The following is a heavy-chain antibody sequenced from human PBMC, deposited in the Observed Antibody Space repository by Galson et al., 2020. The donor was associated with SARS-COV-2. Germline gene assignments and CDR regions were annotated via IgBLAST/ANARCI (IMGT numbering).Heavy chain of an antibody. J-gene: IGHJ2*01. CDR2: ISYDGSNK. Sequence: GGSLRLSCAASRITFSAYGMHWVRQAPGKGLEWVAVISYDGSNKYYADSVKGRFTISRDNSKNTLYLQMSSLRADDTAVYFCSGSLLWYFDLWGRGTLVSVSS. D-gene: IGHD3-10*01. CDR3: SGSLLWYFDL. V-gene: IGHV3-30*03. CDR1: RITFSAYG.